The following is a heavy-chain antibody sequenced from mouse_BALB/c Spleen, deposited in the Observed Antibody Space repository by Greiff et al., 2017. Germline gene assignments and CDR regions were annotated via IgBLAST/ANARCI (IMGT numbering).Heavy chain of an antibody. J-gene: IGHJ1*01. Sequence: VHVKQSGAELVKPGASVKLSCTASGFNIKDTYMHWVKQRPEQGLEWIGRIDPANGNTKYDPKFQGKATITADTSSNTAYLQLSSLTSEDTAVYYCARGGYYDYWYFDVWGAGTTVTVSS. CDR1: GFNIKDTY. V-gene: IGHV14-3*02. D-gene: IGHD2-3*01. CDR3: ARGGYYDYWYFDV. CDR2: IDPANGNT.